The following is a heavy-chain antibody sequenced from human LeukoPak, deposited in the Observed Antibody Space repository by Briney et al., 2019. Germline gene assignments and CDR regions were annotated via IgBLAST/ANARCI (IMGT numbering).Heavy chain of an antibody. CDR1: GGPISSSNW. D-gene: IGHD3-22*01. CDR3: ARGSDYDSSACEY. Sequence: PSGTLSLTCAVSGGPISSSNWWSWVRQPPGKGLEWIGEIYHSGSTNYNSSLKSRVTISVDTSKNQFSLKVNSVTAADTAVYYCARGSDYDSSACEYWGQGTLVTVSS. V-gene: IGHV4-4*02. J-gene: IGHJ4*02. CDR2: IYHSGST.